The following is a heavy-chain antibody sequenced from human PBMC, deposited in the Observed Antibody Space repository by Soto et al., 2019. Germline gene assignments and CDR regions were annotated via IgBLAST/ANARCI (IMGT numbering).Heavy chain of an antibody. CDR3: ASVRGSAMRNDAFDI. Sequence: EVQLVESGGGLVKPGGSLRLSCAASGFTFSSYSMNWIRQAPGKGLEWVSSISSSSSYIYYADSVKGRFTISRDNAKNSLYLQMTSMRAEDTAVYYCASVRGSAMRNDAFDIWGQGTMVTVSS. D-gene: IGHD3-10*01. J-gene: IGHJ3*02. CDR1: GFTFSSYS. CDR2: ISSSSSYI. V-gene: IGHV3-21*01.